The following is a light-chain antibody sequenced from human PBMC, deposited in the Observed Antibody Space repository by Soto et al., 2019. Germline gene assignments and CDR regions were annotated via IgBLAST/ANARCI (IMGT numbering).Light chain of an antibody. CDR2: TAS. J-gene: IGKJ5*01. V-gene: IGKV1-12*01. Sequence: DIQMTQSPSTLSASVGDRVTITCRASQTINSWLAWYQQKPGKAPKLLIYTASRLQTGVPPRFSGSGSGTDFTLTISSLQPEDFATYYCQHTNNFHFTFGQGTRLEIK. CDR3: QHTNNFHFT. CDR1: QTINSW.